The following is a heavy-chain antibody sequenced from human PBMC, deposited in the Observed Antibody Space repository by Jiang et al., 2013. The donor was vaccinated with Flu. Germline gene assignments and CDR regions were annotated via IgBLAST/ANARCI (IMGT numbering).Heavy chain of an antibody. V-gene: IGHV6-1*01. J-gene: IGHJ4*02. CDR2: TYYRSEWNN. D-gene: IGHD6-6*01. CDR1: GDSVSSNSAT. Sequence: LTCAISGDSVSSNSATWNWIRQSPSRGLEWLGRTYYRSEWNNDYAPSVKSRVVINPDTSKNQFSLQLNSVTPEDTAVYFCARDLRHTTSPRRHSTSSRFDFWGQGLLVTVSS. CDR3: ARDLRHTTSPRRHSTSSRFDF.